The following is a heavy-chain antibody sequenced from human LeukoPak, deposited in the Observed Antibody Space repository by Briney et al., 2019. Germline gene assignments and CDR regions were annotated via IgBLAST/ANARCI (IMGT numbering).Heavy chain of an antibody. V-gene: IGHV3-48*01. Sequence: GGSLRLSCAASGFTFSDYSMNWVRQAPGKGLEWISYIGIDSGNTNYADSVKGRFTISGDKAKNSLYLQMNSLRVEDTAVYYCARDYKYAFDNWGQGTLVIVSS. J-gene: IGHJ4*02. CDR2: IGIDSGNT. D-gene: IGHD5-24*01. CDR1: GFTFSDYS. CDR3: ARDYKYAFDN.